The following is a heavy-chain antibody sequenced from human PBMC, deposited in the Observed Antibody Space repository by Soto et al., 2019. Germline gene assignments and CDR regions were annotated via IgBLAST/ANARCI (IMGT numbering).Heavy chain of an antibody. CDR3: ARDKSSWYYFDY. Sequence: PGGSLRLSCAASGFTFSSYAMHWVRQAPGKGLEWVAVISYDGSNKYYADSVKGRFTISRDNSKNTLYLQMNSLRAEDTAVYYCARDKSSWYYFDYWGQGNLVTVSS. D-gene: IGHD6-13*01. J-gene: IGHJ4*02. V-gene: IGHV3-30-3*01. CDR1: GFTFSSYA. CDR2: ISYDGSNK.